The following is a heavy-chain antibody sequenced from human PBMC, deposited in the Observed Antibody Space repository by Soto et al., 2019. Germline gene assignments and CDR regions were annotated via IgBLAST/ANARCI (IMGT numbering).Heavy chain of an antibody. CDR3: AIRAGTTYRSGGLGRAFDI. D-gene: IGHD1-1*01. CDR1: GYTFTGYY. Sequence: GASVKVSCKASGYTFTGYYMHWVRQAPGQGLEWMGWINPNSGGTNYAQKFQGWVTMTRDTSISTAYMELSRLRSDDTAVYYCAIRAGTTYRSGGLGRAFDIWGQGTMVTV. J-gene: IGHJ3*02. CDR2: INPNSGGT. V-gene: IGHV1-2*04.